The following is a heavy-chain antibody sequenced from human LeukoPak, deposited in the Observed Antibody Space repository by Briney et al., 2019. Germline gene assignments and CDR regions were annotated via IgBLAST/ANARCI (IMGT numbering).Heavy chain of an antibody. D-gene: IGHD1-14*01. Sequence: QTLSLTCAISGDSVSSNSASWNWIRQSPSRGLEWLGRTYYRSKWNNDYAGSVKSRITINPDTSQNQVSLQLNSMTPDDTAIYYCARLTARSLDYWGQGTLVIVSS. V-gene: IGHV6-1*01. J-gene: IGHJ4*02. CDR3: ARLTARSLDY. CDR1: GDSVSSNSAS. CDR2: TYYRSKWNN.